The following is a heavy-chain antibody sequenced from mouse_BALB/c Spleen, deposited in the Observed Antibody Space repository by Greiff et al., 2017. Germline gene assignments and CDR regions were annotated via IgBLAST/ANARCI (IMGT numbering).Heavy chain of an antibody. CDR1: GFTFSSYA. J-gene: IGHJ3*01. CDR2: ISSGGSYT. CDR3: ARFTMITTRFAY. D-gene: IGHD2-4*01. V-gene: IGHV5-9-1*01. Sequence: DVMLVESGGGLVKPGGSLKLSCAASGFTFSSYAMSWVRQTPEKRLEWVATISSGGSYTYYPDSVKGRFTISRDNAKNTLYLQMSSLRSEDTAMYYCARFTMITTRFAYWGQGTLVTVSA.